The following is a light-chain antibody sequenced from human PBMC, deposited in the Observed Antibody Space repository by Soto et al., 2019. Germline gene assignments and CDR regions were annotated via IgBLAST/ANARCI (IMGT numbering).Light chain of an antibody. CDR3: QQYGSSPWT. CDR1: QSVSSSY. Sequence: EIVLTQSPGTLSLSPGERATLSCRASQSVSSSYLAWYQQKPGQAPRLLIYGASSRATGIPDRFSGSGSGTDSTLTISRLEPEDIAVYYSQQYGSSPWTFGQGTKV. J-gene: IGKJ1*01. V-gene: IGKV3-20*01. CDR2: GAS.